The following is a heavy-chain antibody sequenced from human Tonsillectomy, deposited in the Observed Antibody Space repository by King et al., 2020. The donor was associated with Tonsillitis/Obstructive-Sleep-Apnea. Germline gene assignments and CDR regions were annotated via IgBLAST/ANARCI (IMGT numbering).Heavy chain of an antibody. CDR2: IYWDDDK. CDR1: GFSLSTSGVG. D-gene: IGHD3-22*01. CDR3: AHSPLWYYYYDSSGYYSVWFDP. V-gene: IGHV2-5*02. J-gene: IGHJ5*02. Sequence: TLKESGPTLVKPTQTLTLTCTFSGFSLSTSGVGVGWIRQPPGKALEWLALIYWDDDKRYSPSLKSRLTITKDTSKNQVVLTMTNMDPVDTATYYCAHSPLWYYYYDSSGYYSVWFDPWGQGTLVTVSS.